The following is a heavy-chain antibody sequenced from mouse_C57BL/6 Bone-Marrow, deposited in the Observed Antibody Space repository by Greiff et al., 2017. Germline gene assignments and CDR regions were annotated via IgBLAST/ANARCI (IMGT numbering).Heavy chain of an antibody. CDR1: GSTFTDHT. CDR2: ISLRDGST. CDR3: ARWGDYDYAMDY. D-gene: IGHD1-1*01. V-gene: IGHV1-78*01. J-gene: IGHJ4*01. Sequence: QVQLQQSDAELVKPGASVKISCKVSGSTFTDHTIHWMKQRPEQGLEWIGYISLRDGSTKYNEKFKGKATLPADKSSSTAYMQLNRLTSEDSGVYFCARWGDYDYAMDYWGQGASGTVAS.